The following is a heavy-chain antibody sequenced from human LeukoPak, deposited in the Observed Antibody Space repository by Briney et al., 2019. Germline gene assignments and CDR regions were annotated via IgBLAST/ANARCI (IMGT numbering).Heavy chain of an antibody. CDR3: ARCRRDYSNYCSFDY. CDR2: ISSSSSYI. CDR1: GFTFSSYS. Sequence: PGGSLRLSCAASGFTFSSYSMNWVHQAPGKGLEWVSSISSSSSYIHYTDSVKGRFTISRDNAKNTLYLQMNSLRAEDTAVYYCARCRRDYSNYCSFDYWGQGTLVTVSS. V-gene: IGHV3-21*01. J-gene: IGHJ4*02. D-gene: IGHD4-11*01.